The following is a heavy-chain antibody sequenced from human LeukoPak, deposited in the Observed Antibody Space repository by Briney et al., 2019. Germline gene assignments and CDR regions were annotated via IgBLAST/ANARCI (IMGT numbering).Heavy chain of an antibody. J-gene: IGHJ4*02. Sequence: PGGSLRLSCAASGFTFSSHGMNWVRQAPGKGLEWVSGIGGTGGFITYYAESVKGRFTISRDNTKNPLYLQMNSLRAEDTAVYYCVGGDYWGQGTLVTVSS. CDR1: GFTFSSHG. V-gene: IGHV3-21*01. CDR3: VGGDY. CDR2: IGGTGGFIT.